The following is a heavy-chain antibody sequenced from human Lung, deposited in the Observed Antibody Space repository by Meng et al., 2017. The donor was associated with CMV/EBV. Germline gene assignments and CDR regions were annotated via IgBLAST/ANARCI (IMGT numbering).Heavy chain of an antibody. CDR3: ARPIEGIRETLDY. V-gene: IGHV3-7*01. J-gene: IGHJ4*02. Sequence: GESXKISCAASGFTVTRNWMTWVRQAPGKGLEWVANINEDGTDKNYLDSVKGRFTISRDNVKKSVYLQMNTLRGEDTAVYYCARPIEGIRETLDYWGQG. CDR1: GFTVTRNW. CDR2: INEDGTDK. D-gene: IGHD3-10*01.